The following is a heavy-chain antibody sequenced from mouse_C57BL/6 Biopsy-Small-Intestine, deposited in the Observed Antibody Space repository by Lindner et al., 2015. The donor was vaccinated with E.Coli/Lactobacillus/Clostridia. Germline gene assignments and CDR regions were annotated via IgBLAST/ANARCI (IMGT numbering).Heavy chain of an antibody. V-gene: IGHV1-81*01. Sequence: SVKVSCKASGGTFSSYAITWVRQAPRQGLEWMGGTIPLSGTANYAQKFQGRVTITADESTSTAYMELSSLRSEDTAVYFCARTDFGSLNLDYWGQGTLVTVSS. D-gene: IGHD1-3*01. CDR3: ARTDFGSLNLDY. CDR1: GGTFSSYA. J-gene: IGHJ4*01. CDR2: TIPLSGTA.